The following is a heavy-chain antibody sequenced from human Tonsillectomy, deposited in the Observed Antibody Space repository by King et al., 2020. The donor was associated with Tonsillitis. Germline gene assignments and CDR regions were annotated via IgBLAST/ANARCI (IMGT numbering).Heavy chain of an antibody. D-gene: IGHD5/OR15-5a*01. CDR1: GGSISSGDYY. CDR3: ARALDSVTPFDY. CDR2: IYYSGST. Sequence: VQLQESGPGLVKPSQTLSLTCTVSGGSISSGDYYWSWIRQPPGKGLEWIGYIYYSGSTYYNPSIKRRGTISVDTSKNQFSLKLSSVTAADTAVFYCARALDSVTPFDYWGQGTLVTVSS. V-gene: IGHV4-30-4*01. J-gene: IGHJ4*02.